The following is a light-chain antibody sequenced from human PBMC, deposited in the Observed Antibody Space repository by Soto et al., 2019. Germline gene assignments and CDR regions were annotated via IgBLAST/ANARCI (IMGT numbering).Light chain of an antibody. V-gene: IGLV2-14*01. J-gene: IGLJ2*01. CDR3: TSYTGTTTLV. CDR2: ESA. CDR1: SNDIGANNY. Sequence: QSALTQPASVSGSPGQSITISCTGTSNDIGANNYVSWYQHHPGKAPKIWIYESANRPSGVSHRFSGSKSGNTASLTISGLQSEDEADYFCTSYTGTTTLVFGGGTKLTV.